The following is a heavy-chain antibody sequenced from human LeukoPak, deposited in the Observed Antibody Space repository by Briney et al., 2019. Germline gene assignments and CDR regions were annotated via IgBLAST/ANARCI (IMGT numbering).Heavy chain of an antibody. CDR3: AKVSEQWLVRPYYFDY. Sequence: GGSLRLSCAASGFTFSSYAMSWVRQAPGKGLEWVSAISGGGGSTYYADSVKGRFTISRDNSKNTLYLQMNSLRAEDTAVYYCAKVSEQWLVRPYYFDYWGQGTLVTVSS. CDR1: GFTFSSYA. J-gene: IGHJ4*02. CDR2: ISGGGGST. D-gene: IGHD6-19*01. V-gene: IGHV3-23*01.